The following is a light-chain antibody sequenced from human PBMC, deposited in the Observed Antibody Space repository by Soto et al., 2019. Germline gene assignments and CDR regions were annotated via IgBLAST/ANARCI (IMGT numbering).Light chain of an antibody. CDR3: SSYTSSQGV. J-gene: IGLJ2*01. V-gene: IGLV2-14*01. CDR2: DVS. Sequence: QSVLTQPAAVSVSPGQSITISCTGTSSDVGGYNYVSWYQQHPGKAPKLMIYDVSNRPSGVSNRFSGSKSGNTASLTISGLQAEDEADYYCSSYTSSQGVFGGGTKVTVL. CDR1: SSDVGGYNY.